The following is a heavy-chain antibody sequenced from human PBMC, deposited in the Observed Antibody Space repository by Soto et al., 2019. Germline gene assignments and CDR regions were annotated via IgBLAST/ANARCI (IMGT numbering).Heavy chain of an antibody. CDR1: GYSFTSYW. J-gene: IGHJ3*02. V-gene: IGHV5-51*01. Sequence: PGESLKISCKGSGYSFTSYWIGWVRQMPGKGLEWMGIIYPGDSDTRYSPSFQGQVTISADKSISTAYLQWSSLKASDTAMYYCARRLGYCSGGSCYSRPSGAFDIWGQGTMVTVSS. CDR2: IYPGDSDT. CDR3: ARRLGYCSGGSCYSRPSGAFDI. D-gene: IGHD2-15*01.